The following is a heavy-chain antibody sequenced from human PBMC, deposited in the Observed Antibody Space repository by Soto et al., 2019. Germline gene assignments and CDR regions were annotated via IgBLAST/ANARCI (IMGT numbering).Heavy chain of an antibody. Sequence: GGSLRLSCAASGFTLSSYAMSWVRQAPGKGLEWVSAISGSGGSTYYADSVKGRFTISRDNSKNTLYLQMNSLRAEDTAVYYCAKDPIVVVVAATPKKEDDAFDIWGQGTMVTV. CDR3: AKDPIVVVVAATPKKEDDAFDI. J-gene: IGHJ3*02. V-gene: IGHV3-23*01. CDR1: GFTLSSYA. CDR2: ISGSGGST. D-gene: IGHD2-15*01.